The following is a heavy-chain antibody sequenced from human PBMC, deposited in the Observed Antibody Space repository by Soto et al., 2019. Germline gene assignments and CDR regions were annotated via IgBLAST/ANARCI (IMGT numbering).Heavy chain of an antibody. D-gene: IGHD2-21*01. CDR3: ARGPNSDC. Sequence: EERLVQSGGGLVQPGGSLRLSCAASGFSVGGNYMSWVRQAPGKGLELVSLIYSGGNPFYEYSMKGRFTRDRDNSNLMLNLQMDSMRLENTAVYYCARGPNSDCWGQGTLVIVSS. V-gene: IGHV3-53*01. CDR1: GFSVGGNY. J-gene: IGHJ4*02. CDR2: IYSGGNP.